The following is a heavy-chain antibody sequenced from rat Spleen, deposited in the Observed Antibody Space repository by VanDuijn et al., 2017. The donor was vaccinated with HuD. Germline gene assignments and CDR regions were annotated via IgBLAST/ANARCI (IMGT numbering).Heavy chain of an antibody. CDR1: GFTFSDYY. J-gene: IGHJ2*01. D-gene: IGHD1-4*01. CDR2: ISYEGSST. Sequence: EVQLVESGGGLVQPGRSLKLSCVASGFTFSDYYMAWVRQAPKKGLEWVASISYEGSSTYYPDSVKGRFTISRDNAKSTLYLQMNSLRSEDTATYYCTRAGEYNFYCYYWSQGVMVTVSS. V-gene: IGHV5-22*01. CDR3: TRAGEYNFYCYY.